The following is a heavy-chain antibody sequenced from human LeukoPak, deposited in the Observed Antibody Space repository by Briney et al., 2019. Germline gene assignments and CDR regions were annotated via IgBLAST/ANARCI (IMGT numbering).Heavy chain of an antibody. D-gene: IGHD3-22*01. V-gene: IGHV4-38-2*02. CDR2: IYHSGST. CDR1: AYSISSGYY. Sequence: PSETLSLTCTVSAYSISSGYYWGWIRQPPGKGLEWIGSIYHSGSTYYNPSLKSRVTISVDTSKNQFSLKLSSVTAADTAVYYCARWDYDSSGYYFWGQGTLVTVSS. J-gene: IGHJ4*02. CDR3: ARWDYDSSGYYF.